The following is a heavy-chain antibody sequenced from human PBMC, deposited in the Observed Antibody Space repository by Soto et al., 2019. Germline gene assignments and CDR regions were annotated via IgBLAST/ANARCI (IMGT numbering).Heavy chain of an antibody. CDR1: GGSISEKY. CDR3: VASLAASGLNWLDP. D-gene: IGHD6-13*01. J-gene: IGHJ5*02. CDR2: IFANGHT. Sequence: PSETLSLTCIVSGGSISEKYWNWVRQPPGKGLEWIGLIFANGHTDYNPSLKSRVTMSVDASKNQFSLRLTSMTAADTAVYYCVASLAASGLNWLDPWGRGILVTVSS. V-gene: IGHV4-4*07.